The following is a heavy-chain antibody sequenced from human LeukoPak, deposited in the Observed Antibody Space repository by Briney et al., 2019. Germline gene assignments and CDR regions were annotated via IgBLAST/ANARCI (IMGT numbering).Heavy chain of an antibody. CDR2: TYYRSKWYS. D-gene: IGHD3-10*01. Sequence: SQTLSLTCAISGDSVSSNSATWNWITQSPSRGLEWLGRTYYRSKWYSDYAVSVKSRITINPDTSKNQFSLHLNSVTPEDSAVYYCAGSRGSRGSAVDYWGQGTLVTVSS. V-gene: IGHV6-1*01. J-gene: IGHJ4*02. CDR3: AGSRGSRGSAVDY. CDR1: GDSVSSNSAT.